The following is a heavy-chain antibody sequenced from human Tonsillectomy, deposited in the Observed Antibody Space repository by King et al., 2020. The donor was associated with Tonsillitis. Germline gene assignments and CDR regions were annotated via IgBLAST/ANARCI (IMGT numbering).Heavy chain of an antibody. J-gene: IGHJ5*02. CDR1: GYTFTSYD. V-gene: IGHV1-8*01. CDR3: ASGSYYDSTGHHVWFDP. D-gene: IGHD3-22*01. CDR2: MNPSSANT. Sequence: VQLVESGAEVKKPGASVTVSCKTSGYTFTSYDINWVRQATGQELEWMGWMNPSSANTGYAQKFQGRVTMTRDTSISTAYMELTSLTSEDTAVYYCASGSYYDSTGHHVWFDPWGQGTMVTVSS.